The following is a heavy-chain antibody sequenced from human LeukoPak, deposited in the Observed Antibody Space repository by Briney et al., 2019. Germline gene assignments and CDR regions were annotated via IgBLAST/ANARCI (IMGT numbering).Heavy chain of an antibody. D-gene: IGHD3-16*01. CDR3: ARDWGGRLGY. Sequence: SETLSLTCTVYTCSVSSGSYDWSWLRRPPGKGLEWIGNIYYTGSTNYIPSLKSRVTISADTSKNRCSLKLRSVTAADTAVYYCARDWGGRLGYWGQGTLVTVSS. CDR2: IYYTGST. CDR1: TCSVSSGSYD. V-gene: IGHV4-61*01. J-gene: IGHJ4*02.